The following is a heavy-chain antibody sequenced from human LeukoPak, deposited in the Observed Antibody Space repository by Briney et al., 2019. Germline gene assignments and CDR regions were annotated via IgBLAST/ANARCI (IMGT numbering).Heavy chain of an antibody. D-gene: IGHD1-14*01. CDR3: ATSPDIEASGTLYYLDY. V-gene: IGHV3-23*01. Sequence: GGSLRLSCAGSGFTFRSYGMSWGRQAPGKGLEWVSSISGYGDYTYNADSVQGRFTISRDNSKNTLYLQMNSLRAEDAAIYYCATSPDIEASGTLYYLDYWGQGTLVTVSS. CDR1: GFTFRSYG. J-gene: IGHJ4*02. CDR2: ISGYGDYT.